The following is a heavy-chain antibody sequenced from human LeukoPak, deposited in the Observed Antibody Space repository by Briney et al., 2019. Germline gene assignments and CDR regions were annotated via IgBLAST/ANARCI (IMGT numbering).Heavy chain of an antibody. Sequence: GRCLRLSRAASGFTFSSYGMHWVRRAPGRGLEWVAFIRYDGSNKYYADSVKGRITISRDNSKNTLDLQMNSLRAEDTAIYYCAKNRDDWNDFTDFDDWGKGAMVTVAS. J-gene: IGHJ4*02. CDR1: GFTFSSYG. CDR3: AKNRDDWNDFTDFDD. V-gene: IGHV3-30*02. D-gene: IGHD1-1*01. CDR2: IRYDGSNK.